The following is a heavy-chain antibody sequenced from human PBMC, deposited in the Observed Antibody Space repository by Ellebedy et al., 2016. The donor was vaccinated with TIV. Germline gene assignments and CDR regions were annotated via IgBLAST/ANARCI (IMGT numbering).Heavy chain of an antibody. J-gene: IGHJ3*01. V-gene: IGHV3-7*01. CDR2: INQDGSEK. Sequence: GGSLRLSCAAPGFTFSSYWMSWVRQAPGKGLEWVANINQDGSEKYYVDSVKGRFTISRDNAKNSLYLPMNGLGADDTAVYYWVTDGSYGDYRSTKHAFEFWGQGTMVTVSS. CDR1: GFTFSSYW. D-gene: IGHD4-17*01. CDR3: VTDGSYGDYRSTKHAFEF.